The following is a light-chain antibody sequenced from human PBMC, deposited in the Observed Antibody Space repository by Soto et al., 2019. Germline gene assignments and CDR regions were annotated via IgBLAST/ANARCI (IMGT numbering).Light chain of an antibody. CDR1: QTVRNNY. CDR3: NQRNK. CDR2: DTS. V-gene: IGKV3-11*01. J-gene: IGKJ5*01. Sequence: EIWMTQYPGTLSWSPGERATLSCRASQTVRNNYLACYQKQPRQPPRLLIYDTSNRATGIPARFSGSRSGTDFTLTLSSLEPEDFGVYFCNQRNKFGQGTRLEIK.